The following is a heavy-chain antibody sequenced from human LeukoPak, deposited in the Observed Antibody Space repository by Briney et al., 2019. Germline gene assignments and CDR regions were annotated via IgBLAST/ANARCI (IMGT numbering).Heavy chain of an antibody. CDR3: AKVGDYYDSSGFNAFDI. J-gene: IGHJ3*02. D-gene: IGHD3-22*01. V-gene: IGHV3-23*01. Sequence: GGSLRLSCAASGFTFSSYAMSWVRQAPGKGLEWVSAISGSGGSTYYADSVKGRFTISRDNSKNTLYLQMNSLRAEDTAVYYCAKVGDYYDSSGFNAFDIWGQGTMVTVSS. CDR2: ISGSGGST. CDR1: GFTFSSYA.